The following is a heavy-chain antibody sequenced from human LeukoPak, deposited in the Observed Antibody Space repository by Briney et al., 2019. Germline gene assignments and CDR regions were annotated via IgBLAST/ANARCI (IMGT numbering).Heavy chain of an antibody. CDR2: VFHSGTT. V-gene: IGHV4-59*08. CDR3: ARRMATVTDAFDI. D-gene: IGHD5-24*01. CDR1: GDSLTSHF. Sequence: SETLSLTCNVSGDSLTSHFWSWIRQTPGKGREWIGYVFHSGTTNYSPPLKSRLTISLDTSKKQFYLRLASVTAADTAVYYCARRMATVTDAFDIWGRGTMVSVSS. J-gene: IGHJ3*02.